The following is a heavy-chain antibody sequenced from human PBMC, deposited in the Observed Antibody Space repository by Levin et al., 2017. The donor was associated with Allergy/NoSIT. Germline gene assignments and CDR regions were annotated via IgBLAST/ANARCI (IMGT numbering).Heavy chain of an antibody. Sequence: PGGSLRLSCAASGFTFSSYAMHWVRQAPGKGLEWVAVISYDGSNKYYADSVKGRFTISRDNSKNTLYLQMNSLRAEDTAVYYCARVGVAAAFYYYYGMDVWGQGTTVTVSS. CDR2: ISYDGSNK. D-gene: IGHD6-13*01. CDR3: ARVGVAAAFYYYYGMDV. J-gene: IGHJ6*02. V-gene: IGHV3-30-3*01. CDR1: GFTFSSYA.